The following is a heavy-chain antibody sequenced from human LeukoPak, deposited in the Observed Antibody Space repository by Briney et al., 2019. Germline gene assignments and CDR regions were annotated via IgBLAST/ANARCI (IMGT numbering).Heavy chain of an antibody. J-gene: IGHJ4*02. CDR1: GCYISSSSYF. Sequence: SETLSLTCTVSGCYISSSSYFWAWIRQPPGKGLECIVSMSYSGSSYYNPSLKRRVTISVDTSKTQFSLKLTSVTAAAAAVYYCARHLRSVYDPRAFDYWGQGTLVTVSS. D-gene: IGHD5/OR15-5a*01. V-gene: IGHV4-39*01. CDR3: ARHLRSVYDPRAFDY. CDR2: MSYSGSS.